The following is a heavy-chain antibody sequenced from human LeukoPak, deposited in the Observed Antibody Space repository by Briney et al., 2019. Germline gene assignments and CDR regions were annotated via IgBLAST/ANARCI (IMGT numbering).Heavy chain of an antibody. J-gene: IGHJ5*02. CDR1: GGSISSSSYY. Sequence: SETLSLTCTVSGGSISSSSYYWGWIRQSPGKGLEWIGNIYYSGSTYYNPSLKSRVTISVDTSKNLFSLKLSSVTAADTAVYYCARVVVPGWFDPWGQGNLVTVSS. D-gene: IGHD2-15*01. CDR3: ARVVVPGWFDP. V-gene: IGHV4-39*07. CDR2: IYYSGST.